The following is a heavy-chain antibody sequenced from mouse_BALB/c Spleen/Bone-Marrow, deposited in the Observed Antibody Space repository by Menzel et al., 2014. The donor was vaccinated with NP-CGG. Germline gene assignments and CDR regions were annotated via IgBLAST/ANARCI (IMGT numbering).Heavy chain of an antibody. CDR3: TRWDGNYGWFAY. D-gene: IGHD2-1*01. J-gene: IGHJ3*01. V-gene: IGHV1-15*01. CDR2: IDPETGGT. Sequence: VHLVESGAELVRPGASVTLSCKASGYTFTDYEMHWVKQTPVHGLEWIGAIDPETGGTAYNQKFKGKATLTADKSSSTAYMELRSLTSEDSAVYYCTRWDGNYGWFAYWGQGTLATVSA. CDR1: GYTFTDYE.